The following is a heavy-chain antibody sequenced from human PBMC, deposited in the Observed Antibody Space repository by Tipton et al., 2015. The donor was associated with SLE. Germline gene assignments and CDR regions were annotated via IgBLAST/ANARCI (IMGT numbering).Heavy chain of an antibody. CDR2: FYYIGST. J-gene: IGHJ4*02. D-gene: IGHD7-27*01. V-gene: IGHV4-39*07. CDR3: ARDRWGSGYFDY. CDR1: GGSISSSDYY. Sequence: TLSLTCTVSGGSISSSDYYWGWIRQPPGKGLEWIGSFYYIGSTYYNPSLKSRVSISVDTSKNQFSLKLSSVTAADTAVYYCARDRWGSGYFDYWGQGTLVTVSS.